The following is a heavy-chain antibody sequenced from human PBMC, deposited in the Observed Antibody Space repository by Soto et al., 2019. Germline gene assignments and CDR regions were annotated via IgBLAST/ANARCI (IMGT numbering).Heavy chain of an antibody. CDR3: ARAVTMIVVGTDAFDI. CDR1: GFTFSSYA. D-gene: IGHD3-22*01. CDR2: ISYDGSNK. Sequence: QVQLVESGGGVVQPGRSLRLSCAASGFTFSSYAMHWVRQAPGKGLEWVAVISYDGSNKYYADSVKGPFTISRDNSKNKLYLQMNSLRAEDTAVYYCARAVTMIVVGTDAFDIWGQGTMVTVSS. J-gene: IGHJ3*02. V-gene: IGHV3-30-3*01.